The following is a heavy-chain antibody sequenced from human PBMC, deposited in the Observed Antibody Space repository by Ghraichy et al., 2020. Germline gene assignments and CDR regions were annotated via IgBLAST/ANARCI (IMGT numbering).Heavy chain of an antibody. CDR2: IIPIFGTA. J-gene: IGHJ6*03. CDR1: GGTFSSYA. V-gene: IGHV1-69*13. D-gene: IGHD5-12*01. CDR3: ARVGGEYSGYDYSYYYMDV. Sequence: SVKVSCKASGGTFSSYAISWVRQAPGQGLEWMGGIIPIFGTANYAQKFQGRVTITADESTSTAYMELSSLRSEDTAVYYCARVGGEYSGYDYSYYYMDVWGKGTTVTVSS.